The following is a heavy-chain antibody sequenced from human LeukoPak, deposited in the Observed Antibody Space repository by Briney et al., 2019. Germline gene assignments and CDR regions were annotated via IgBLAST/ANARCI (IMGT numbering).Heavy chain of an antibody. CDR3: AREVGRGFYY. CDR2: ISAYNSNT. Sequence: ASVKVSCKDSGYTFTRYGINWVGQAPGQGLEWMGWISAYNSNTHYAQKLQDRVTMTTDTSTSTAYMEVRSLRSDDTAVYYCAREVGRGFYYWGQGTLVTVSS. D-gene: IGHD1-26*01. V-gene: IGHV1-18*01. CDR1: GYTFTRYG. J-gene: IGHJ4*02.